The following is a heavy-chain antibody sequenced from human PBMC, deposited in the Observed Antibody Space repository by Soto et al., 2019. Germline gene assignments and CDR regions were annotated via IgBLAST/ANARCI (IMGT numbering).Heavy chain of an antibody. V-gene: IGHV3-23*01. Sequence: EVQLLESGGGLVQPGGSLRLSCAASGFTFSDYAMSWVRQAPGKGLEWVSAIDGSSATTNYADSVKGRFTISRDNSKITLFLHMSGLRAEDTAVYYCARDRRPSIYSGLAVWGQGTTVIVSS. J-gene: IGHJ6*02. CDR1: GFTFSDYA. CDR2: IDGSSATT. D-gene: IGHD2-2*01. CDR3: ARDRRPSIYSGLAV.